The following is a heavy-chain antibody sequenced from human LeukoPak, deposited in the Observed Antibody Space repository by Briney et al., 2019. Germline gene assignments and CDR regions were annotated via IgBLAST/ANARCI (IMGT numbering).Heavy chain of an antibody. V-gene: IGHV1-8*01. CDR2: MNPNSGNT. D-gene: IGHD3-10*01. J-gene: IGHJ4*02. Sequence: ASMKVSCKASGYTFTSYDINWVRQATGQGLEWMGWMNPNSGNTGYAQKFQGRVTMTRNTSISTAYMELSSLRSEDTAVYYCARGRGVRGVINYWGQGTLVNVSS. CDR3: ARGRGVRGVINY. CDR1: GYTFTSYD.